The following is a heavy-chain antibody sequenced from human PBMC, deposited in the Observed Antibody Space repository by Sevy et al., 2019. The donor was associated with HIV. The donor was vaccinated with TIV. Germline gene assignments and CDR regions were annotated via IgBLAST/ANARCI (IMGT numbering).Heavy chain of an antibody. CDR1: GFTFSRYW. V-gene: IGHV3-74*01. CDR3: ARGGIEHAHAFDI. Sequence: GGSLRLSCAASGFTFSRYWMHWVRQAPGKGLVWVSRINNDGSGTIYADSVKGRFTISRDNAKTTLYLQMHSLRAEDTAVYYCARGGIEHAHAFDIWGQGTLVTVSS. CDR2: INNDGSGT. J-gene: IGHJ3*02. D-gene: IGHD2-15*01.